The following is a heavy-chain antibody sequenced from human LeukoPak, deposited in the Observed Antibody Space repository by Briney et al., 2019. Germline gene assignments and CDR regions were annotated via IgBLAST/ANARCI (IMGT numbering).Heavy chain of an antibody. CDR2: TYYRSRWFT. V-gene: IGHV6-1*01. Sequence: SQTLSLTCAIPGDSVSSNSAAWNWIRQSPSRGLEWLGRTYYRSRWFTDYAVSMKSRTTINPDTSKNQLSLQLNSVTPEDTAVYYCTRDLGPMDVWGQGTTVTVSS. CDR1: GDSVSSNSAA. J-gene: IGHJ6*02. D-gene: IGHD3-16*01. CDR3: TRDLGPMDV.